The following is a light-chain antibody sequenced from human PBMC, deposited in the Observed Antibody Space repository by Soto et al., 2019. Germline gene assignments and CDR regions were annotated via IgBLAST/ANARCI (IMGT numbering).Light chain of an antibody. V-gene: IGKV3-20*01. CDR2: GAS. CDR3: QQYGSSPRT. Sequence: EIVLTQSPGAPSLSPGERATLXCRXSQSVSSSYLAWYQQKPGQAPRLLIYGASSRATGIPDRFSGSGSGTDFTLTISRLEPEDFAVYYCQQYGSSPRTFGQGTKVDIK. CDR1: QSVSSSY. J-gene: IGKJ1*01.